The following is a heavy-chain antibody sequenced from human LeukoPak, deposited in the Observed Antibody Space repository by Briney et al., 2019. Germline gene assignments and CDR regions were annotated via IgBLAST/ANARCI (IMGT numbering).Heavy chain of an antibody. J-gene: IGHJ4*02. Sequence: SETLSLTCTVSGGSISSYYWSWIRQPPGKGLEWIGYIYYSGSTNYNPSLKSRVTISVDTSKNQFSLKLSSVTAADTAVYYCAKEVDIVVVVAANNYWGQGTLVTVSS. D-gene: IGHD2-15*01. V-gene: IGHV4-59*12. CDR2: IYYSGST. CDR1: GGSISSYY. CDR3: AKEVDIVVVVAANNY.